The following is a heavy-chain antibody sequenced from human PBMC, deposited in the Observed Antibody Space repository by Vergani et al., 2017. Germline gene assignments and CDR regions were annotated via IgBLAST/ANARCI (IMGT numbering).Heavy chain of an antibody. J-gene: IGHJ5*02. V-gene: IGHV1-2*06. Sequence: QVQLVQSGAEVKKHGASVKVSCKASGYTFTGYYMHWVRQAPGQGLEWMGRINPNSGGTNYAQKFQGRVTMTRDTSISTAYMELSRLRSDDTAVYCCARERPTICGVVSWFDPWGQGTLVTVSS. D-gene: IGHD3-3*01. CDR1: GYTFTGYY. CDR3: ARERPTICGVVSWFDP. CDR2: INPNSGGT.